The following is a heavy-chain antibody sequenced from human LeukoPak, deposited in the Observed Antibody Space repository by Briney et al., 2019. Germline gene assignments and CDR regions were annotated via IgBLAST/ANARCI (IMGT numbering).Heavy chain of an antibody. CDR2: INPSGGST. CDR3: ARNGPIAAAGPAGMVEYYFDY. Sequence: GASVKVSCKASGYTFTSYYMHWVRQAPGQGLEWMGIINPSGGSTSYAQKFQGRVTMTRDTPTSTVYMELSSLRSEDTAVYYCARNGPIAAAGPAGMVEYYFDYWGQGTLVTVSS. V-gene: IGHV1-46*01. CDR1: GYTFTSYY. D-gene: IGHD6-13*01. J-gene: IGHJ4*02.